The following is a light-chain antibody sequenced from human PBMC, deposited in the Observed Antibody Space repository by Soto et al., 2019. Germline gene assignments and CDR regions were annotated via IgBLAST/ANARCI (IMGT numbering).Light chain of an antibody. J-gene: IGKJ4*01. CDR3: QQLNSYPLT. Sequence: DIQLTQSPSFLSASVGDKVTITCRASQAISSSLAWYQQNPGKAPKLLIYAASTLQSGVPARFSGSGSGTEFTLTISSLQPEDFETYYCQQLNSYPLTFCGGAKVEI. CDR2: AAS. CDR1: QAISSS. V-gene: IGKV1-9*01.